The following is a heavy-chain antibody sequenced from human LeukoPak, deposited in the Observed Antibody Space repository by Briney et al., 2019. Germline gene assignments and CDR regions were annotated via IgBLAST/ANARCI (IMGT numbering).Heavy chain of an antibody. CDR2: IYYSGST. V-gene: IGHV4-59*08. CDR3: AVGATHYYMDV. J-gene: IGHJ6*03. CDR1: VDSMRGYY. D-gene: IGHD3-16*01. Sequence: RPSETLSLTCTVHVDSMRGYYWSWVRQPPGKGLEWIAYIYYSGSTNYNPSLKSRVTISLDTSKNQFSLKRSSVAAADTAVYYCAVGATHYYMDVWGKGTTVTVSS.